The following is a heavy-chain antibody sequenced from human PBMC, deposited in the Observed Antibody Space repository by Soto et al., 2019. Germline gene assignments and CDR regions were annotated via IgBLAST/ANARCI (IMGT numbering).Heavy chain of an antibody. CDR1: GGSFSGYY. CDR3: ARLLWFGELFSMDV. D-gene: IGHD3-10*01. CDR2: INHSGST. Sequence: SETLSLTCAVYGGSFSGYYWSWIRQPPGKGLEWIGEINHSGSTNYNPSLKSRVTISVDTSKNQFSLKLSSVTAADTAVYYCARLLWFGELFSMDVWGKGTTVTVSS. J-gene: IGHJ6*03. V-gene: IGHV4-34*01.